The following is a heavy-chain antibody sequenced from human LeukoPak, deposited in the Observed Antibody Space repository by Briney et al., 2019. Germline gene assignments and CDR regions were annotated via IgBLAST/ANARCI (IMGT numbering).Heavy chain of an antibody. J-gene: IGHJ6*03. CDR2: IKQDGSEK. V-gene: IGHV3-7*01. Sequence: GGSLRLSCAASGFTFSSYWMSWVRQAPGKGLEWVANIKQDGSEKYYVDSVKGRFTISRDNAKNSLYLQMNSLRAEDTAVYYCARVVLANAYYYYYYMDVWGKGTTVTVSS. CDR3: ARVVLANAYYYYYYMDV. D-gene: IGHD2-15*01. CDR1: GFTFSSYW.